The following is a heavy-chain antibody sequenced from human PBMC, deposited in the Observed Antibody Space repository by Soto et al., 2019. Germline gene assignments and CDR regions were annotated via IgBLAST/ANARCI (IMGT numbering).Heavy chain of an antibody. Sequence: EVELVESGGGLVQPGGSLRLSCAASGFPFSTYSMSWVRQAPGKGLEWISYISASTLTTFYADSVKGRFTISRDTAQKTMYLQMNSLRDEDTAVYSCARATQLVAPAATGFDSWGKGTLVTVSS. CDR3: ARATQLVAPAATGFDS. CDR2: ISASTLTT. CDR1: GFPFSTYS. D-gene: IGHD2-2*01. V-gene: IGHV3-48*02. J-gene: IGHJ4*02.